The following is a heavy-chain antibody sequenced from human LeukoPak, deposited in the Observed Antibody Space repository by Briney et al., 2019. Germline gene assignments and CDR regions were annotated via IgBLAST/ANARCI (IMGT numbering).Heavy chain of an antibody. CDR2: VHYSGTT. D-gene: IGHD5-18*01. V-gene: IGHV4-59*08. CDR3: ARPGSGYTASGAFEI. CDR1: GDSISTYY. Sequence: SEPLSLSCTVSGDSISTYYWSWMRQPPGKGLEWIGYVHYSGTTNYNPSLKSRVIISVDASKNQLSLRLTSLTAADTAVYYCARPGSGYTASGAFEIWGQGTMVTVSS. J-gene: IGHJ3*02.